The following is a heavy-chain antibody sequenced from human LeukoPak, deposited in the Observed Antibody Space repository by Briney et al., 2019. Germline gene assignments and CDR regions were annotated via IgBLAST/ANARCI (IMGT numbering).Heavy chain of an antibody. J-gene: IGHJ5*02. V-gene: IGHV5-51*01. CDR1: GYSFTIYW. D-gene: IGHD6-19*01. Sequence: PGESLKISCKVSGYSFTIYWIGWVRQMPGKGLEWMGIIYPVDSDTRYSPSFQCQVTTSADKSISTAYLQWSSLKASDTAMYYCARGGIAVAGIRQFDPWGQGTLVTVSS. CDR2: IYPVDSDT. CDR3: ARGGIAVAGIRQFDP.